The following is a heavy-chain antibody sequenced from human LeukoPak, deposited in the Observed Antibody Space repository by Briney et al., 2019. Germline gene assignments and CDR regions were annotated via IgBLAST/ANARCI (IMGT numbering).Heavy chain of an antibody. CDR2: FDPEDGET. CDR3: ATGRGPDPHDYEWYFDL. CDR1: GYTLTELS. J-gene: IGHJ2*01. D-gene: IGHD4-17*01. V-gene: IGHV1-24*01. Sequence: ASVTVSCTVSGYTLTELSMHWVRQAPGKGLEWMGGFDPEDGETIYAQKFQGRVTMTEDTSTDTAYMELSSLRSEDTAVYYCATGRGPDPHDYEWYFDLWGRGTLVTVSS.